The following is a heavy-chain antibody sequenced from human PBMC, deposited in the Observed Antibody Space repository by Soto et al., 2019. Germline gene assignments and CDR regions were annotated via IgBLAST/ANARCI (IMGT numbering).Heavy chain of an antibody. J-gene: IGHJ5*02. CDR2: ISAYNGKT. V-gene: IGHV1-18*01. CDR1: RYTFTSYG. CDR3: ARVYSKGDFEWFDP. Sequence: ASVKVSCKASRYTFTSYGISWVRQAPGQGLEWMGWISAYNGKTNYAQKLQGRVTMTTDTSTSTAYMELRSLRSDDTAVYYCARVYSKGDFEWFDPWGQGTLVTVSS. D-gene: IGHD2-21*02.